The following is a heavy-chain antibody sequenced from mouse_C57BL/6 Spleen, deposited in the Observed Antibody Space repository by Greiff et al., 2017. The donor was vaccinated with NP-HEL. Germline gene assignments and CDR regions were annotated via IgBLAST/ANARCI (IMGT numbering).Heavy chain of an antibody. Sequence: DVHLVESGPGLVKPSQSLSLTCSVTGYSITSGYYWNWIRQFPGNKLEWMGYISYDGSNNYNPSLKNRISITRDTSKNQFFLKLNSVTTEDTATYYCAREDDYDGFAYWGQGTLVTVSA. CDR2: ISYDGSN. D-gene: IGHD2-4*01. CDR3: AREDDYDGFAY. V-gene: IGHV3-6*01. J-gene: IGHJ3*01. CDR1: GYSITSGYY.